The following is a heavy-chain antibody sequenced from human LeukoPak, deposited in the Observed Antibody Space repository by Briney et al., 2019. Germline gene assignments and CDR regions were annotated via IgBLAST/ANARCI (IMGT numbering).Heavy chain of an antibody. CDR2: INAGNGNT. D-gene: IGHD3-22*01. Sequence: ASVKVSCKASGYTFTSYAMHWVRQAPGQRLEWMGWINAGNGNTKYSQKFQGRVTITRDTSASTAYMELSSLRSEDTAVYYCARDRTYYYDSSGYYQVFDIWGQGTMVTVSS. CDR3: ARDRTYYYDSSGYYQVFDI. J-gene: IGHJ3*02. CDR1: GYTFTSYA. V-gene: IGHV1-3*01.